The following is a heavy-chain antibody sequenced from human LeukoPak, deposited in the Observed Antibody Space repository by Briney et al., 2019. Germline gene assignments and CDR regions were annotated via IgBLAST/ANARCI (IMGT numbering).Heavy chain of an antibody. Sequence: ASVKVSCKASGYTFTGYYMHWVRQAPGXXXXWMGWINPNSGGTNYAQKFQGRVTMTRDTSISTAYMELSRLRSDDTAVYYCARDHPYDSFDYWGQGTLVTVSS. CDR1: GYTFTGYY. D-gene: IGHD3-22*01. CDR3: ARDHPYDSFDY. V-gene: IGHV1-2*02. J-gene: IGHJ4*02. CDR2: INPNSGGT.